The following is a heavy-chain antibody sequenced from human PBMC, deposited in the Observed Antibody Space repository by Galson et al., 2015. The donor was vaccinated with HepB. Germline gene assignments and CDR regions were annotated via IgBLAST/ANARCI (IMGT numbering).Heavy chain of an antibody. CDR2: ISYDGSNK. V-gene: IGHV3-30*04. CDR3: ARGDSSGYYGGYFDY. CDR1: GFTFSSYA. D-gene: IGHD3-22*01. Sequence: SLRLSCAAFGFTFSSYAMHWVRQAPGKGLEWVAVISYDGSNKYYADSVKGRFTISRDNSKNTLYLQMNSLRAEDTAVYYCARGDSSGYYGGYFDYWGQGTLVTVSS. J-gene: IGHJ4*02.